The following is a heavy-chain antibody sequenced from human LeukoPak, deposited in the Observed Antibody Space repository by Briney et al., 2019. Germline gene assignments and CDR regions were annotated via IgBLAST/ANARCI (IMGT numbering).Heavy chain of an antibody. CDR3: ARSSGPNSITVFGVVTPKFDY. J-gene: IGHJ4*02. CDR1: GFTFSSYW. Sequence: PGGSLRLSCAASGFTFSSYWMSWVRQAPGKGLEWVANIKQDGSEKYYVDSVKGRFTISRDNSKNMLYLQMNSLRAEDTAAYYCARSSGPNSITVFGVVTPKFDYWGQGTLVTVSS. D-gene: IGHD3-3*01. CDR2: IKQDGSEK. V-gene: IGHV3-7*01.